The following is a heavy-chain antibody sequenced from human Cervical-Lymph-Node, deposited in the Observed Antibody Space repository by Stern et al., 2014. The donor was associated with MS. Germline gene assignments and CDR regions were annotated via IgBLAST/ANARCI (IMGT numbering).Heavy chain of an antibody. CDR2: ISDNGVYR. V-gene: IGHV3-23*01. CDR1: GFTFSSFA. CDR3: AKLWEPVLTDDY. J-gene: IGHJ4*02. D-gene: IGHD1-26*01. Sequence: EVQLLESGGTLVQPGGSLRLSCAASGFTFSSFAMSWVRQAPGKGLEWVAAISDNGVYRVYADSVKGRLTISRDNFRNTMYLQMNSLRAEDTAVYYCAKLWEPVLTDDYWGQGTLVIVSS.